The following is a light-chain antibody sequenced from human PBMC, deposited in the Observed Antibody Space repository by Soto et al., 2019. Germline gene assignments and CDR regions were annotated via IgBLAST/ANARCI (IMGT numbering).Light chain of an antibody. CDR1: QSIRTK. Sequence: EIILTQSPDTLSVSPGEKTTLSSRASQSIRTKLAWYQHKPGQAPRLLIYDVSNRATVVPARFSGSRSGTEFTLTICSLQSEDCAIYYCQQYDNWPPEYTFGQGTKVDIK. CDR2: DVS. J-gene: IGKJ2*01. V-gene: IGKV3-15*01. CDR3: QQYDNWPPEYT.